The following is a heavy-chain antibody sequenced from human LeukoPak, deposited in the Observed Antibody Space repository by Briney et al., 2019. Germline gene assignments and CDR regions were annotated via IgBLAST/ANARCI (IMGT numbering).Heavy chain of an antibody. D-gene: IGHD2-2*02. CDR2: ISSSSSYI. J-gene: IGHJ6*02. V-gene: IGHV3-21*01. CDR3: ARDGDIVVVPAAIRYYYYGMDV. Sequence: PGGSLRLSCAASGFTFSSYSMNWVRQAPGKGLEWDSSISSSSSYIYYADSVKGRFTISRDNAKNSLYLQMNSLRAEDTAVYYCARDGDIVVVPAAIRYYYYGMDVWGQGTTVTVSS. CDR1: GFTFSSYS.